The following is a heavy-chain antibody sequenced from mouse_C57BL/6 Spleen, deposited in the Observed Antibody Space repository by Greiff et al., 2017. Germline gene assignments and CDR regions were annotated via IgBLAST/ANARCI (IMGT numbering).Heavy chain of an antibody. D-gene: IGHD1-1*01. CDR3: ARGDSSITTVVAKGSY. J-gene: IGHJ3*01. CDR2: IYPGSGNT. V-gene: IGHV1-76*01. Sequence: QVQLKESGAALVRPGASVKLSCKASGYTFTDYYINWVKQRPGQGLEWIARIYPGSGNTYYNEKFKGKATLTAEKSSSTSYMQLSSLTSEDSAVYFCARGDSSITTVVAKGSYWGQGTLVTVSA. CDR1: GYTFTDYY.